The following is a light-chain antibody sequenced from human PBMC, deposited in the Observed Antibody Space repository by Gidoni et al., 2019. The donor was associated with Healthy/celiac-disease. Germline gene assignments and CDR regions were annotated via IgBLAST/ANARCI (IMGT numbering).Light chain of an antibody. Sequence: QSALPPPASVAAPPGQSTTISCTGTSSDVGGYNYVSWYQQPPGKAPKLMIYDVSNRASGVPNCFSGSKSGTTASLTISGLQAEDEADYDCSSYTSSSSVVFGGGTKLTVL. CDR3: SSYTSSSSVV. V-gene: IGLV2-14*01. CDR1: SSDVGGYNY. J-gene: IGLJ2*01. CDR2: DVS.